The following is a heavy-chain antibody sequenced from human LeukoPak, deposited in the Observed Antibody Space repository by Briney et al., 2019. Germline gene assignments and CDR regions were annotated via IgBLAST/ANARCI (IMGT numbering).Heavy chain of an antibody. CDR1: GDIFSSYA. Sequence: ASVKVSCKASGDIFSSYAISWVRQAPGQGLEWMGGIIPIFGTANYAQKFQGRVTITTDESTSTAYMELSSLRSEDTAVYYCARVSIAAAGRGLFDYWGQGTLVTVSS. CDR2: IIPIFGTA. J-gene: IGHJ4*02. CDR3: ARVSIAAAGRGLFDY. D-gene: IGHD6-13*01. V-gene: IGHV1-69*05.